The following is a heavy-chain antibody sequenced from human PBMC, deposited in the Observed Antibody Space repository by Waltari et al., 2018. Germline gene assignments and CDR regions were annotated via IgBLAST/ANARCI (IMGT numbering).Heavy chain of an antibody. CDR1: GFSISSGYY. J-gene: IGHJ4*02. V-gene: IGHV4-38-2*02. CDR2: IYHSGST. D-gene: IGHD6-13*01. Sequence: QVQLQESGPGLVKPSETLSLTCAVSGFSISSGYYWGWIRQPPGRGLEWIGSIYHSGSTYYNPSLKSRATISVDTSKTQFSLKLSSMTAADTAVYYCAREGRSIAPAGTRRKDFTFDYWGQGTLVTVSS. CDR3: AREGRSIAPAGTRRKDFTFDY.